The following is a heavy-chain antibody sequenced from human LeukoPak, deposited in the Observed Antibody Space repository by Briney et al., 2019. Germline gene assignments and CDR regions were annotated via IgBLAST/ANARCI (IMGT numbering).Heavy chain of an antibody. CDR3: AKGTRGELPNRFDY. CDR2: ISGSGGST. D-gene: IGHD1-26*01. J-gene: IGHJ4*02. CDR1: GFTFSNAW. V-gene: IGHV3-23*01. Sequence: GGSLRLSCAASGFTFSNAWMSWVRQAPGKGLEWVSAISGSGGSTYYADSVKGRFTISRDNSKNTLYLQMNSLRAEDTAVYYCAKGTRGELPNRFDYWAREPWSPSPQ.